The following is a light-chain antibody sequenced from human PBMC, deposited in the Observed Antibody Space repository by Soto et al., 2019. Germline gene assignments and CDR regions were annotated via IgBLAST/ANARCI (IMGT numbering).Light chain of an antibody. J-gene: IGLJ1*01. Sequence: QSALPQPASVSGSPGQSITVSCTGTSSDVGAYDYVSWYQHHPGKAPKLMIYDVSYRPSGVSNRFSGSKSGNTASQTISGLQAEDEADYYCSSYTSSSTLVFGAGTKVTVL. CDR1: SSDVGAYDY. CDR2: DVS. CDR3: SSYTSSSTLV. V-gene: IGLV2-14*03.